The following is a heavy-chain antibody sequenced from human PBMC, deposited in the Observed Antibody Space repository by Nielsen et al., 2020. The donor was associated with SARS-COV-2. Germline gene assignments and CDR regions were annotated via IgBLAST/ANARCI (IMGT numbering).Heavy chain of an antibody. Sequence: SGPTLVKPTQTLTLTCTFSGFSLSTSGVGVGWIRQPPGKALEWLALIYWNDDKRYSPSLKSRLTITKDTSKNQVVLTMTNMDPVDTATYYCAHRRAWSPGWVFDYWGQGTLVTVSS. V-gene: IGHV2-5*01. J-gene: IGHJ4*02. CDR1: GFSLSTSGVG. D-gene: IGHD6-19*01. CDR3: AHRRAWSPGWVFDY. CDR2: IYWNDDK.